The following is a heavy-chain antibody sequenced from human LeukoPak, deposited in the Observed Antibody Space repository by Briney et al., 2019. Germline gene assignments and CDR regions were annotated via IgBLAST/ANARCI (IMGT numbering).Heavy chain of an antibody. CDR3: AGPGISDYGLDV. D-gene: IGHD3-3*02. CDR2: IWYDGTNK. CDR1: GFTFSSYG. V-gene: IGHV3-33*01. Sequence: GGSLRLSCAASGFTFSSYGMHWVRQAPGKGLEWVAVIWYDGTNKNYADSVKGRFTISRDNSKNALFLQMNSLRAEDTAVYYCAGPGISDYGLDVWGQGTLVTVSS. J-gene: IGHJ6*02.